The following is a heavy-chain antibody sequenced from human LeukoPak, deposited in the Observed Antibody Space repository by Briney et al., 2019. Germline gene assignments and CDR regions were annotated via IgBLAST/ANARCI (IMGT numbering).Heavy chain of an antibody. J-gene: IGHJ4*02. CDR2: FDPEDGET. CDR1: GYTLTELS. CDR3: ATAAGYENYFDY. D-gene: IGHD5-12*01. Sequence: GASVKVSCKVSGYTLTELSMHWVRQAPGKGLEWMGGFDPEDGETIYAQKFQGRVTMTEDTSTDTAYMELSSLRSEDTAVYYCATAAGYENYFDYRGQGTLVTVSS. V-gene: IGHV1-24*01.